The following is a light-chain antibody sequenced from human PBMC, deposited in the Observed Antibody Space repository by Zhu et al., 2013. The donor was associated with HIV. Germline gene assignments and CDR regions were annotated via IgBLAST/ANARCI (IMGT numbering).Light chain of an antibody. V-gene: IGKV3-11*01. Sequence: EIVLTQSPTTLSLSPGERATLSCRASQNINIYLAWYQQRPGQAPRLPIYDASNRATGIPARFSGSGSGTDFTLTISSLEPEDFAVYYCQQRTTFGGGTRVEIK. CDR3: QQRTT. CDR2: DAS. J-gene: IGKJ4*01. CDR1: QNINIY.